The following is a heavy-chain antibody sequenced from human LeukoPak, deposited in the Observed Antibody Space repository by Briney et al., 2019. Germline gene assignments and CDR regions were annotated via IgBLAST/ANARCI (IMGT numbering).Heavy chain of an antibody. D-gene: IGHD3-16*02. CDR1: GGSVSSGSYH. V-gene: IGHV3-11*01. CDR3: ARSSPETWRLGELSSLDY. Sequence: LSLTCTVSGGSVSSGSYHWSWIRQAPGKGLEWVSYISSSGSTIYYADSVKGRFTISRDNAKNSLYLQMNSLRAEDTAVYYCARSSPETWRLGELSSLDYWGQGTLVTVSS. J-gene: IGHJ4*02. CDR2: ISSSGSTI.